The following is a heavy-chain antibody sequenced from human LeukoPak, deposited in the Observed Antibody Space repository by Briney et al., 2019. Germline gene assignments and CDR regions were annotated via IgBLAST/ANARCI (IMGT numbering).Heavy chain of an antibody. CDR3: ARGIGCSSTSCYYYYYMDV. CDR1: GYTFTSYD. Sequence: GASVKVSCKASGYTFTSYDINWVRQATGQGLEWMGWMNPNSGNTGYAQKFQGRVTMTRNTSISTAYMGLSSLRSEDTAVYYCARGIGCSSTSCYYYYYMDVWGKGTTVTVSS. CDR2: MNPNSGNT. J-gene: IGHJ6*03. V-gene: IGHV1-8*01. D-gene: IGHD2-2*01.